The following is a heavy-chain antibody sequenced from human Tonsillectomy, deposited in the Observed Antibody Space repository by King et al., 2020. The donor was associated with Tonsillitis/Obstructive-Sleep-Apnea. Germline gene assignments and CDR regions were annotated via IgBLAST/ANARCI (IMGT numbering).Heavy chain of an antibody. J-gene: IGHJ4*02. CDR3: ARRNRRVKDFDY. V-gene: IGHV4-34*01. D-gene: IGHD1/OR15-1a*01. CDR2: INHSGST. Sequence: VQLPQWGAGLLKPSETLSLTCAVYGGSFSGYYWSWIRQPPGKGLEWIGEINHSGSTNYNPSLKSRVTISVDTSKNQFSLKLSSVTAADTAVYYCARRNRRVKDFDYWGQGTLVTVSS. CDR1: GGSFSGYY.